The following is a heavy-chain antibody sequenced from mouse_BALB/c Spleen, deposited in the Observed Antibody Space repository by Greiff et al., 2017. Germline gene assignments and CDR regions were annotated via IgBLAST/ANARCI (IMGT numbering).Heavy chain of an antibody. CDR3: ARRIITTGLDY. CDR1: GFNIKDTY. J-gene: IGHJ4*01. Sequence: VQLQQSGAELVKPGASVKLSCTASGFNIKDTYMHWVKQRPEQGLEWIGRIDPANGNTKYDPKFQGKATITADTSSNTAYLQLSSLTSEDTAVYYCARRIITTGLDYWGQGTSVTVSS. D-gene: IGHD1-2*01. V-gene: IGHV14-3*02. CDR2: IDPANGNT.